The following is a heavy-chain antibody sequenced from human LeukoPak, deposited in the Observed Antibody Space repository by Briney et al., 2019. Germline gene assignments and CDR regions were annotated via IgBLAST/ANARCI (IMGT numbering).Heavy chain of an antibody. D-gene: IGHD1-26*01. CDR2: IYYSGST. J-gene: IGHJ4*02. V-gene: IGHV4-59*08. CDR1: GGSISSYY. Sequence: PSETLSLTCTVSGGSISSYYWSWIRQAPGKGLEWIGNIYYSGSTNYNPSLKSRVTVSVDTSKNQFSLKLSSVTAADTAVYYCARHGTLGSTTSPLDYWGQGTLVTVSS. CDR3: ARHGTLGSTTSPLDY.